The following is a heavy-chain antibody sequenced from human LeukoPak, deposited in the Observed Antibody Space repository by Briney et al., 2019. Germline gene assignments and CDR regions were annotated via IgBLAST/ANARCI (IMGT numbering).Heavy chain of an antibody. CDR3: DRDSGTYNWLDP. V-gene: IGHV3-73*01. CDR1: VFTFSGSP. J-gene: IGHJ5*02. D-gene: IGHD1-26*01. CDR2: IDKKDNFYAT. Sequence: GGSLRLSCAASVFTFSGSPIHWGRQSSGKGLEWVGHIDKKDNFYATTSAASVTGRFTISRDDSKNTAYLQMNSVKAEDACLYYWDRDSGTYNWLDPRGQGTLVTVSS.